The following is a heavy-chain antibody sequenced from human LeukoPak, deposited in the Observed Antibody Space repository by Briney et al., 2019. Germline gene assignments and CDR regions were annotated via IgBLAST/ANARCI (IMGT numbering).Heavy chain of an antibody. V-gene: IGHV3-11*01. D-gene: IGHD1-26*01. CDR2: ISSSVTTV. J-gene: IGHJ4*02. Sequence: GGSLRLSCAASGFTFRDYYMAWIRQAPGKGLEWVSHISSSVTTVYYADSVRGRFTISRDNAKNTLYLQMSSLRARDTAVYYCARYSGTYQDGFDYWGQGTLVTVSS. CDR3: ARYSGTYQDGFDY. CDR1: GFTFRDYY.